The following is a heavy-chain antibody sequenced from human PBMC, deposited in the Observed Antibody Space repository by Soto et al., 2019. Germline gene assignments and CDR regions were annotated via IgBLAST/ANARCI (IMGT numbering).Heavy chain of an antibody. D-gene: IGHD1-7*01. CDR3: ARETGTTAYSGMDV. CDR1: GFTFSSYS. V-gene: IGHV3-21*01. Sequence: GGSLRLSCAASGFTFSSYSMNWVRQAPGKGLEWVSSISSSSSYIYYADSVKGRFTISRDNAKNSLYLQMNSLRAEDTAVYYCARETGTTAYSGMDVWGQGNPGHRPL. J-gene: IGHJ6*02. CDR2: ISSSSSYI.